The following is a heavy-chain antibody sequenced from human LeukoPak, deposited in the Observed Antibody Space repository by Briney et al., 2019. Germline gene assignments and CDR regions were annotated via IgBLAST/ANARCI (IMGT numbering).Heavy chain of an antibody. CDR1: GGTFSSYA. J-gene: IGHJ4*02. Sequence: GASVKVSCKASGGTFSSYAISWVRQAPGQGLEWMGGIIPIFGTANYAQKFQGRVTITADESTSTAYMELSSLRSEDTAVYYCARSSSSWYVPDYWGQGTLVTVSS. CDR3: ARSSSSWYVPDY. V-gene: IGHV1-69*13. CDR2: IIPIFGTA. D-gene: IGHD6-13*01.